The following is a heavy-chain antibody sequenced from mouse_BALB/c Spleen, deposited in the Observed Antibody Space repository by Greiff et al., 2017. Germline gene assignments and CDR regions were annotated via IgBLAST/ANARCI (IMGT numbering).Heavy chain of an antibody. CDR2: IYPGDGDT. CDR3: AREGDYDGNYFDY. Sequence: VQLQQSGAELVRPGSSVKISCKASGYAFSSYWMNWVKQRPGQGLEWIGQIYPGDGDTNYNGKFKGKATLTADKSSSTAYMQLSSLTSEDSAVYCCAREGDYDGNYFDYWGQGTTLTVSS. V-gene: IGHV1-80*01. D-gene: IGHD2-4*01. CDR1: GYAFSSYW. J-gene: IGHJ2*01.